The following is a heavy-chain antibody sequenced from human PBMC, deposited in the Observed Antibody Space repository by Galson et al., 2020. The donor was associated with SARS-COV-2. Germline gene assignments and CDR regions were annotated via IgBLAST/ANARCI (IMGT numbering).Heavy chain of an antibody. D-gene: IGHD1-7*01. Sequence: GESLKISCAASGFTFSSYAMHWVRQAPGKGLEWVAVISYDGSNKYYADSVKGRFTISRDNSKNTLYLQMNSLRAEDTAVYYCARYLGGTISYWGQGTLVTVSS. J-gene: IGHJ4*02. CDR1: GFTFSSYA. CDR3: ARYLGGTISY. CDR2: ISYDGSNK. V-gene: IGHV3-30-3*01.